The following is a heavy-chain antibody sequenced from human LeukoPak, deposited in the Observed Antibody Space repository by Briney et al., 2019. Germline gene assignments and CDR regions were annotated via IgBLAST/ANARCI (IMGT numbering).Heavy chain of an antibody. D-gene: IGHD3-10*01. CDR2: IIPIFGTA. V-gene: IGHV1-69*01. Sequence: GSSVKVSCKASGGTFSSYAISWVRQAPGQGLEWMGGIIPIFGTANYAQKFQGRVTITADESTSTAYMELSSLRSEDTAVYYCASDSPFVYYYGSGSYYNLYFDYWGQGTLVTVSS. J-gene: IGHJ4*02. CDR3: ASDSPFVYYYGSGSYYNLYFDY. CDR1: GGTFSSYA.